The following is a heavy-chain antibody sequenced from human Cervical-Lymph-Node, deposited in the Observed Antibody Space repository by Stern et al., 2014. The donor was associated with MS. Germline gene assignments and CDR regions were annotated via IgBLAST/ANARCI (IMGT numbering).Heavy chain of an antibody. CDR1: GYSFTSYW. CDR2: IYPGDSDT. V-gene: IGHV5-51*01. Sequence: VQLVQSGAEVKKPGDSLKISCKASGYSFTSYWNGWGRQMPGKGLEWMGTIYPGDSDTRYSPSFQGQVTISADRSISTAYLQWSSLKASDTAMYYCVRQAPEQTLDYWGQGTMVTVSS. J-gene: IGHJ4*02. CDR3: VRQAPEQTLDY. D-gene: IGHD1/OR15-1a*01.